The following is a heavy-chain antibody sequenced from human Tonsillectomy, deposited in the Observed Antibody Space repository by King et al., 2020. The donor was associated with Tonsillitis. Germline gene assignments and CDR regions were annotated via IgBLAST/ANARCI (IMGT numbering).Heavy chain of an antibody. V-gene: IGHV1-69*01. CDR2: IIPIFGTA. CDR3: ARCSTTMTTLYYLDY. D-gene: IGHD2/OR15-2a*01. CDR1: GGSFSSYA. J-gene: IGHJ4*02. Sequence: QLVQSGAEVKKPGSSVKVSCKASGGSFSSYAISWVRQAPGQGREWMGGIIPIFGTANYAQEFQGRVTITADESTRTAHMGLSSLRSEDTAVYYCARCSTTMTTLYYLDYWGQGTLVTVSS.